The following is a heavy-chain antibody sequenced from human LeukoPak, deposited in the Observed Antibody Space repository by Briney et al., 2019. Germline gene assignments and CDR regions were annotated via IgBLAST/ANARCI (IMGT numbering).Heavy chain of an antibody. Sequence: PSETLSLTCTVSGGSISSHYWTCIRQPPGKGLEWIGYIYYRGGTNYNPSLQSRVTISVDTSKNQFSLKVTSVTAADTAVYYCVRYDVDMATNNWGQGTLVTVSS. CDR1: GGSISSHY. CDR3: VRYDVDMATNN. V-gene: IGHV4-59*11. D-gene: IGHD5-24*01. J-gene: IGHJ4*02. CDR2: IYYRGGT.